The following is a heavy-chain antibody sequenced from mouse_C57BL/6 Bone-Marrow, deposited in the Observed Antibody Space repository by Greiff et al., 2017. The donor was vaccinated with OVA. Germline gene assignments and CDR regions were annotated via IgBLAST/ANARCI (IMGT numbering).Heavy chain of an antibody. CDR1: GYTFTSYW. CDR2: IYPGSGST. Sequence: QVQLQQPGAELVKPGASVKMSCKASGYTFTSYWITWVKQRPGQGLEWIGDIYPGSGSTNYNEKFKSKATLTVDTSSNTAYMQLSSLTSEDSAVYYCAGRYYGGSYWYFDVWGTGTTVTVSS. D-gene: IGHD1-1*01. V-gene: IGHV1-55*01. CDR3: AGRYYGGSYWYFDV. J-gene: IGHJ1*03.